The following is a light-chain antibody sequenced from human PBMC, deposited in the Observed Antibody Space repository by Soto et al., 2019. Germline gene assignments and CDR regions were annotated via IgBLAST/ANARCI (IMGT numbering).Light chain of an antibody. CDR3: CSYAGSSSYV. CDR1: SSDVGGYNL. CDR2: DVS. Sequence: ALTQPASVSGSPGQSITFSCTGTSSDVGGYNLVSWYQQHPGKAPKLMIYDVSNRPSGVSNRFSGSKSGNTASLTISGLQTEDEADYYCCSYAGSSSYVFGTGTKVTVL. V-gene: IGLV2-23*02. J-gene: IGLJ1*01.